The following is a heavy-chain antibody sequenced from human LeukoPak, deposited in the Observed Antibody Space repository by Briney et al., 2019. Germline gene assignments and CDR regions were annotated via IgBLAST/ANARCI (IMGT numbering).Heavy chain of an antibody. J-gene: IGHJ4*02. Sequence: ASETLSLTCAVYGGSFSGYYWSWIRQPPGKGLEWIGEINHSGSTNYNPSLKSRVTISVDTSKNQFSLKLSSVTAADTAVYYCARHSTFFGVVIIKGRVRGPFDYWGQGTLVTVSS. D-gene: IGHD3-3*01. CDR3: ARHSTFFGVVIIKGRVRGPFDY. V-gene: IGHV4-34*01. CDR2: INHSGST. CDR1: GGSFSGYY.